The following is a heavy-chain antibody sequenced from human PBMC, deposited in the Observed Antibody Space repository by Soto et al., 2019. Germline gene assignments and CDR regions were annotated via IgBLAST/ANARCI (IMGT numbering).Heavy chain of an antibody. CDR1: GFNFGVFG. D-gene: IGHD6-19*01. Sequence: PGGSLRLSCAASGFNFGVFGMHWVRQAPGKGLEWLSVLSYEGSEEYYADSARGRFTISRDNSKNTLFLQMDSLRVDDTGVYYCALTRRSSLLEVAGPGFEYWGQGTLVTVSS. J-gene: IGHJ4*02. CDR2: LSYEGSEE. CDR3: ALTRRSSLLEVAGPGFEY. V-gene: IGHV3-30*03.